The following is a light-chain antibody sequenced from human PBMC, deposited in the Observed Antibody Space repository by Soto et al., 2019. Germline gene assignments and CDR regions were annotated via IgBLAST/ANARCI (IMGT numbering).Light chain of an antibody. CDR2: DAT. CDR3: QQAYSFPIT. Sequence: DIQMTQSPSSVSASVGETVTITCRASHYIDRWLAWYQQKPGKAPKLLIYDATRLRSGIPSTFSGSRSGTDFTLTITDRQPEDFATYYCQQAYSFPITFGQGTRLEMK. CDR1: HYIDRW. J-gene: IGKJ5*01. V-gene: IGKV1-12*01.